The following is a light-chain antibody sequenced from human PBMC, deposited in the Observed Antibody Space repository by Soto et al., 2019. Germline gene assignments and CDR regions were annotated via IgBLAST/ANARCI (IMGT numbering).Light chain of an antibody. V-gene: IGLV2-11*01. J-gene: IGLJ1*01. CDR1: STDVGGYNY. Sequence: QSALTQPRSVSGSPGQSVTISCTGTSTDVGGYNYVSWYQQHPGKVPKLRLYDVSKRPSGVPDRFSGSKSGNTASLTISGLQAEDEADYDCCSYAGRDTLYVFGSGTKVTVL. CDR3: CSYAGRDTLYV. CDR2: DVS.